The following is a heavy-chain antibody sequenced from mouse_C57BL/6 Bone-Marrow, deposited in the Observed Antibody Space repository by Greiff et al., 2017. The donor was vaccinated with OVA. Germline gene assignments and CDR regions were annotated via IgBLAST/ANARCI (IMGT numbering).Heavy chain of an antibody. D-gene: IGHD1-3*01. CDR2: INYDGSST. V-gene: IGHV5-16*01. J-gene: IGHJ2*01. CDR1: GFTFSDYY. Sequence: EVNLVESEGGLVQPGSSMKLSCTASGFTFSDYYMAWVRQVPEKGLEWVANINYDGSSTYYLDSLKSRFIISRDNAKNILYLQMSSLKSEDTATYYCAREVAQYYFDYWGQGTTLTVSS. CDR3: AREVAQYYFDY.